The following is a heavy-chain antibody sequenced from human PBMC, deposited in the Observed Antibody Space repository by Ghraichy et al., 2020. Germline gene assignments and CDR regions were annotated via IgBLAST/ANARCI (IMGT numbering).Heavy chain of an antibody. J-gene: IGHJ6*02. Sequence: GGSLRLSCAGSGFVFSTYEMNWVRQAPGKGLEWVAYISTRGDSVHYADSVKGRFTVSRDNAKNSLYLQMNSLRAEDTAVYFCARYFLFGWTTNPINGMDVWGQGTSVTVSS. CDR2: ISTRGDSV. V-gene: IGHV3-48*03. D-gene: IGHD2/OR15-2a*01. CDR1: GFVFSTYE. CDR3: ARYFLFGWTTNPINGMDV.